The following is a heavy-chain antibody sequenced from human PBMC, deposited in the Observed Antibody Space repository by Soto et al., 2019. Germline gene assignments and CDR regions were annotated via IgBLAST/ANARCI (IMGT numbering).Heavy chain of an antibody. CDR3: ASLEWESSGYADY. V-gene: IGHV3-7*03. J-gene: IGHJ4*02. D-gene: IGHD5-12*01. CDR2: IKRDGSEK. Sequence: GSLRLSCVASAFSFTNAWMSWVRQAPGKGLEWVANIKRDGSEKYYVDSVKGRFTISRDNAKNSLYLQMNSLRADDTALYYCASLEWESSGYADYWGQGTLVTVSS. CDR1: AFSFTNAW.